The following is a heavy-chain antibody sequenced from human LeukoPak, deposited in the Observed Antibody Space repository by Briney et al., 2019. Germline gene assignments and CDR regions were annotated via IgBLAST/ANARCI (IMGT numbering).Heavy chain of an antibody. CDR2: ISYDGSNK. CDR3: ARDLGVDTAMVPYYGMDV. V-gene: IGHV3-30-3*01. J-gene: IGHJ6*02. D-gene: IGHD5-18*01. Sequence: GGSLRLSCAASGFTFSSYAMHWVRQAPGKGLEWVAVISYDGSNKYYADSVKGRFTISRDNSKNTLYLQMNSLRAEDTAVYYCARDLGVDTAMVPYYGMDVWGQGTTVTVSS. CDR1: GFTFSSYA.